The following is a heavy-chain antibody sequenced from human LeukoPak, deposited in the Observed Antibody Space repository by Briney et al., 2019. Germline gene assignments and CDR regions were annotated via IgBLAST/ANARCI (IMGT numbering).Heavy chain of an antibody. Sequence: GGSLRLSCAASGFTFSNFWINWVRQAPGKGLEWVSSISSSSSYIYYADSVKGRFTISRDNAKNSLYLQMNSLRAEDTAVYYCARAVGKYSSTGGDAFDIWGQGTMDTVSS. CDR3: ARAVGKYSSTGGDAFDI. D-gene: IGHD6-19*01. CDR2: ISSSSSYI. V-gene: IGHV3-21*01. CDR1: GFTFSNFW. J-gene: IGHJ3*02.